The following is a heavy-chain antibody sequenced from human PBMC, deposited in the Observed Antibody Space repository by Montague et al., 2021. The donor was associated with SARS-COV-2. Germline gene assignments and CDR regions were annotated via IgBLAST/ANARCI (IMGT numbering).Heavy chain of an antibody. CDR3: VRHPHYDGLNGPPDF. J-gene: IGHJ4*02. V-gene: IGHV4-59*08. CDR2: LLDKNT. D-gene: IGHD3-16*01. CDR1: GVVDLRRC. Sequence: SETLSLTCTVSGVVDLRRCSEEHPSHLQSLAYFVCRLLLDKNTNFNPSLKSRVAISVDTSKNQFSLRLTSVTAADTAFYYCVRHPHYDGLNGPPDFWDQGALVTVSS.